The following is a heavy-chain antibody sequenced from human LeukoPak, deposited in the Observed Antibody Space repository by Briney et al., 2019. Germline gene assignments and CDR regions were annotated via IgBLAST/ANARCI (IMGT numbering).Heavy chain of an antibody. Sequence: ASVKASCKASGYTFTSYDINWVRQATGQGLEWMGWMNPNSGNTGYAQKFQGRVNMTKNTPISTAYMELSSLESGDTAVYYCARRRSGSSGPPSDHWGQGTLVTVSS. J-gene: IGHJ4*02. CDR3: ARRRSGSSGPPSDH. CDR1: GYTFTSYD. CDR2: MNPNSGNT. D-gene: IGHD6-6*01. V-gene: IGHV1-8*01.